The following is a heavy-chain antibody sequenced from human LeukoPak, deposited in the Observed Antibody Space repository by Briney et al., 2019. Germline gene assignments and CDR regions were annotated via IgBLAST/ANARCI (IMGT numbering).Heavy chain of an antibody. CDR3: ARGACRGGSCYNCDY. V-gene: IGHV4-34*01. Sequence: PSETLSLTCAVYGGSFSGYYWSWIRQPPGKGLEWIGEINHSGSTNYNPSLKSRVTISVDTSKNQFSLKLSSVTAADTAVYYCARGACRGGSCYNCDYWGQGTLVTVSS. D-gene: IGHD2-15*01. CDR1: GGSFSGYY. CDR2: INHSGST. J-gene: IGHJ4*02.